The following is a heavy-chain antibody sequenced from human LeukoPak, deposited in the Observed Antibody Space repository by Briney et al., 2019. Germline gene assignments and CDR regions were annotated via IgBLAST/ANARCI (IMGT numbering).Heavy chain of an antibody. Sequence: PSETLSLTCTVSGGSISSSSYYWGWIRQPPGKGLEWIGSIYYSGSTYYNPSLKSRVTISVDTSKNQFSLKLSSVTAADTAVYYCARDGVPYYYYYGMDVWGQGTTVTVSS. V-gene: IGHV4-39*02. D-gene: IGHD3-10*01. CDR2: IYYSGST. J-gene: IGHJ6*02. CDR1: GGSISSSSYY. CDR3: ARDGVPYYYYYGMDV.